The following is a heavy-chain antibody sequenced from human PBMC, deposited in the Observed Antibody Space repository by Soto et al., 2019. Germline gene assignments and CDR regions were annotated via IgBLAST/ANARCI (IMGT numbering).Heavy chain of an antibody. CDR3: ARDVFHYYGMDV. CDR1: GFTFTYFA. Sequence: EVQLLESGGGLVQPGGSLRLSCAASGFTFTYFAMSWVRQAPGKGLEGVSYISYSDSSIHYADSVKGRFTISRDNAKNSLYLQMNRLRAEDTAVYYCARDVFHYYGMDVWGQGTTVTVSS. J-gene: IGHJ6*02. CDR2: ISYSDSSI. V-gene: IGHV3-48*03.